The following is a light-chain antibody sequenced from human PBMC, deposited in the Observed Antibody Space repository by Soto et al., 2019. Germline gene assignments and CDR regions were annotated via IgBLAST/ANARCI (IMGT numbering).Light chain of an antibody. CDR1: STNIGDNY. J-gene: IGLJ1*01. V-gene: IGLV1-51*01. CDR3: FSFTTTSTHV. CDR2: DND. Sequence: QSVLTQPPSVSAAPGQRVTISCSGSSTNIGDNYVSWYQHLPGTAPKLVVYDNDRRPSELPGRFSGSKSGNTAYLTISGLQVEDEAEYFCFSFTTTSTHVFGTGTKVTVL.